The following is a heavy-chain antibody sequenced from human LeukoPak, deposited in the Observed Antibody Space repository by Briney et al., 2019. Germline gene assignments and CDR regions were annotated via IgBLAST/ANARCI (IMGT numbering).Heavy chain of an antibody. D-gene: IGHD3-22*01. J-gene: IGHJ3*02. Sequence: AVQVSCQASGGTFSSYAMSWVGQAPGKEREWMGGIIPIFGTANYAQKFQGRVTITADESTSTAYMQLSSLRSEDTAGYYCARTDYYDSSGYLDAFDIWGQGTMVTVSS. CDR3: ARTDYYDSSGYLDAFDI. CDR2: IIPIFGTA. CDR1: GGTFSSYA. V-gene: IGHV1-69*13.